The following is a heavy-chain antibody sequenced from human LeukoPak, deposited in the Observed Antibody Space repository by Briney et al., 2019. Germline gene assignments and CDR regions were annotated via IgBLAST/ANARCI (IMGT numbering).Heavy chain of an antibody. J-gene: IGHJ6*02. CDR1: GFTFSSYG. CDR3: AKAKDFWSGCYRGVPYCYGMDV. CDR2: MSYDGSNK. D-gene: IGHD3-3*01. Sequence: PGRSLRLSCAASGFTFSSYGMHWVRQAPGKGLEWVAVMSYDGSNKYYADSVKGRFTISRDNAKNTLYLQMNSLRADDTAVYYCAKAKDFWSGCYRGVPYCYGMDVWGQGTTVTVSS. V-gene: IGHV3-30*18.